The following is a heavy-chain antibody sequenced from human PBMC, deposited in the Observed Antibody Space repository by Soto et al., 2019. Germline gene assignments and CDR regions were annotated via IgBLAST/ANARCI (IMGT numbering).Heavy chain of an antibody. CDR2: INTGTGNT. CDR3: ARGERLYYYYSGMDV. D-gene: IGHD3-3*01. J-gene: IGHJ6*02. V-gene: IGHV1-3*04. Sequence: QVQLVQSGAEVEKPGASVKVSCKAYGSNFTTYAMLWVRQAHGQRHEWMGWINTGTGNTKYSPKFQGRVTITRDTSASTAYMELSSLKSEDTAVYYCARGERLYYYYSGMDVWGQGSTVTVS. CDR1: GSNFTTYA.